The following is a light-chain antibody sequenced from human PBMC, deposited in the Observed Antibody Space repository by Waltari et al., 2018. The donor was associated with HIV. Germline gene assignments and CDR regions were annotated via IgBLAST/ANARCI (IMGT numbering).Light chain of an antibody. Sequence: SSELTQDPAVSVALGQTVRITCQGDSLRSYYASWYQQKPGQAPVIVIYGKNNRPSGIPDRFSGSRSGNTASLTITGAQAEDEADYYCNSRDSSGNHQFGGGTKLTVL. V-gene: IGLV3-19*01. CDR2: GKN. CDR3: NSRDSSGNHQ. J-gene: IGLJ3*02. CDR1: SLRSYY.